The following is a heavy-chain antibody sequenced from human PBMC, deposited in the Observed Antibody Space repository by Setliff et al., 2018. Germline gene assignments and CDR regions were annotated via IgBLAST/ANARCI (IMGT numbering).Heavy chain of an antibody. Sequence: PSETLSLTCTVSGVSIRGFYWTWIRQSPKRGLEWLGYAFHTGKTDYNPSLMSRVTIPVDMSKNQFSLNIDSVTAADTAVYYCARESRFGYSGYDCAFDFWGQGMLVTVSS. CDR2: AFHTGKT. CDR3: ARESRFGYSGYDCAFDF. J-gene: IGHJ4*02. D-gene: IGHD5-12*01. CDR1: GVSIRGFY. V-gene: IGHV4-4*08.